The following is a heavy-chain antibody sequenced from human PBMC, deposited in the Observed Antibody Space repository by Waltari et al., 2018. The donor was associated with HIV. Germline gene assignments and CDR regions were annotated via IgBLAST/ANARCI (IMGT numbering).Heavy chain of an antibody. D-gene: IGHD2-2*03. CDR1: GHTLTELS. CDR3: APGDVGYLSSTSCLDY. J-gene: IGHJ4*02. Sequence: QVQLVQSGAEVKKPGASVKVSCKVSGHTLTELSMHWVRQAPGKGHEWMEGFDPEDGAPSSAHTFQGRVTMTEATSTDTAYMELGGLRSEDTAVCYCAPGDVGYLSSTSCLDYWGQGTLVAVSS. V-gene: IGHV1-24*01. CDR2: FDPEDGAP.